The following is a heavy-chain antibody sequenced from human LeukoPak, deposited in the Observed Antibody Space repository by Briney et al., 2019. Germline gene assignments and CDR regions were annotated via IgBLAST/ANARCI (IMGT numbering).Heavy chain of an antibody. CDR3: ASGAYSNYLSVDY. CDR1: GGSIPSYY. Sequence: SETLSLTCAISGGSIPSYYWSWIRQSPGQGLEWIGYLFYSGSTNYNPSLKSRITMSTDTSKNQFSLNVRSVTAADTAVYYCASGAYSNYLSVDYSGPGILVTVSS. CDR2: LFYSGST. D-gene: IGHD4-11*01. J-gene: IGHJ4*01. V-gene: IGHV4-59*01.